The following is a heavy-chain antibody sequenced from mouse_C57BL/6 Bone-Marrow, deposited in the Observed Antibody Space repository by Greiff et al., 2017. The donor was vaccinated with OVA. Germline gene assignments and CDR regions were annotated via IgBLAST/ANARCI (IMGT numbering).Heavy chain of an antibody. V-gene: IGHV1-53*01. J-gene: IGHJ3*01. CDR3: ARPDSSGYTFAY. Sequence: QVQLQQPGTELVKPGASVKLSCKASGYTFTSYWMHWVKQRPGQGLEWIGNINPSNGGTNYNEKFKSKATLTVDKSSSTASMQLSSLTSEDSAVYYCARPDSSGYTFAYWGQGTLVTVSA. CDR1: GYTFTSYW. CDR2: INPSNGGT. D-gene: IGHD3-2*02.